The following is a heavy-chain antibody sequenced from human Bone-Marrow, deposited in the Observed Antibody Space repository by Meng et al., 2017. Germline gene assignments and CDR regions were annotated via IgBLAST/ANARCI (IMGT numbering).Heavy chain of an antibody. V-gene: IGHV3-11*01. J-gene: IGHJ4*02. CDR3: ARDSSGAYNY. Sequence: LRVESWSALVRPGGSLRVPCSPLGFTFISQYLSWIRQAPGKGLEWVSYISGSGNTIYYADSVKGRFTISRDNADNSLFLQMTSLRAEDTAVYYCARDSSGAYNYWGQGTLVTVSS. CDR1: GFTFISQY. D-gene: IGHD1-14*01. CDR2: ISGSGNTI.